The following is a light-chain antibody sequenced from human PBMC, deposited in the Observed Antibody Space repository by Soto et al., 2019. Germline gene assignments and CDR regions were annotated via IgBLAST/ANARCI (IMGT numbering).Light chain of an antibody. CDR2: TSS. Sequence: DIQMTQSPSSLSASVGDRVTITCRVSQGISNYLAWYQQKPGEIPTLLIYTSSTLKSEVPSRFRGSGSGPDFTPTISSLQTEDVATYYCQKYNSDPWTFGKGTKV. CDR1: QGISNY. V-gene: IGKV1-27*01. J-gene: IGKJ1*01. CDR3: QKYNSDPWT.